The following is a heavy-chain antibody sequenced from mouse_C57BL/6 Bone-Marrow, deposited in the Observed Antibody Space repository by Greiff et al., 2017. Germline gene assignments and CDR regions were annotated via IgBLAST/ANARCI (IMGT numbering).Heavy chain of an antibody. CDR2: IYPGDGDT. D-gene: IGHD3-3*01. Sequence: VQLQQSGPELVKPGASVKISCKASGYAFSSSWMNWVKQRPGKGLEWIGRIYPGDGDTNYNGKFKGKATLTADKSSSTAYMQLSSLTSEDSAVYFCARSLCFDYWGQGTTLTVSS. CDR3: ARSLCFDY. V-gene: IGHV1-82*01. CDR1: GYAFSSSW. J-gene: IGHJ2*01.